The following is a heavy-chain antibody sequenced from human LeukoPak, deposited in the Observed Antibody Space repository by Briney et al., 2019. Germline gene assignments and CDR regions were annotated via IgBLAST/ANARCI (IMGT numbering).Heavy chain of an antibody. CDR2: IYPGDSDT. J-gene: IGHJ4*02. Sequence: GESLRISCKGSGYSFPSYWIGWVRQLPGKGLEWMGIIYPGDSDTRYSPSFQGQVTISADKSISTAYLQWSSLKASDTAMYYCARRFTVTDPCDYWGQGTLVTVSS. D-gene: IGHD4-11*01. CDR1: GYSFPSYW. V-gene: IGHV5-51*01. CDR3: ARRFTVTDPCDY.